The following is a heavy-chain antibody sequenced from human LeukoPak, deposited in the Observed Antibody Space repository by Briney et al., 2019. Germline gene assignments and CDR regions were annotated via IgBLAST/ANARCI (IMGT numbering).Heavy chain of an antibody. CDR2: INWDGGST. J-gene: IGHJ5*02. CDR3: ARDWANWFDP. D-gene: IGHD3-16*01. Sequence: GGSLRLSCAASGFTFDDYGMSWVRQAPGKGLEWVSGINWDGGSTGYADSVKGRFTISRDNAKNTVYLQMNSLRVDDTAVYYCARDWANWFDPWGQGTLVTVSS. V-gene: IGHV3-20*04. CDR1: GFTFDDYG.